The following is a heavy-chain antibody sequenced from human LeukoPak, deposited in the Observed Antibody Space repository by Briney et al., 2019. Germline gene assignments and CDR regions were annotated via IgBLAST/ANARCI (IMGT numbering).Heavy chain of an antibody. V-gene: IGHV4-59*12. Sequence: PSETLSLTCTVSGGSISSYYWSWIRQPPGKGLEWIGYTYYSGSTNYNPSLKSRVTMSVDTSKNQFSLKLSSVTAADTAVYYCARDTYYYGSGSYYDYWGQGTLVTVSS. CDR3: ARDTYYYGSGSYYDY. CDR2: TYYSGST. J-gene: IGHJ4*02. CDR1: GGSISSYY. D-gene: IGHD3-10*01.